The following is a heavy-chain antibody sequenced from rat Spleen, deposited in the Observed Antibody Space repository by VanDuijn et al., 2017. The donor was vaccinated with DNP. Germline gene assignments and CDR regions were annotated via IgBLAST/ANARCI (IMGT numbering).Heavy chain of an antibody. CDR1: GFTFNNYW. CDR3: TRDYYDGYYHPYVMDA. CDR2: ITNTGDHT. V-gene: IGHV5-31*01. D-gene: IGHD1-12*03. J-gene: IGHJ4*01. Sequence: EVQLVESDGGLVQPGRSLKLSCVASGFTFNNYWMSWIRQAPGKGLEWVASITNTGDHTYYSDSVKGRFSLSRDNAKSTLYLQMNSLRSEDTATYYCTRDYYDGYYHPYVMDAWGQGASVTVSS.